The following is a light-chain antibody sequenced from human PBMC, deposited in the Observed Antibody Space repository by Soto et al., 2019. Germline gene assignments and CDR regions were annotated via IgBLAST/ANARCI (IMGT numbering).Light chain of an antibody. V-gene: IGLV2-11*01. CDR3: CSYAGSYTWV. CDR2: AVN. CDR1: SXXVGDYNY. Sequence: QSALTQPRSVSGSPGQSVTISCTGTSXXVGDYNYVSWYQQHPGKAPKLLIYAVNMRPSGVPDRFSGSKSGNTASLTISGXXXXXXXXXSCCSYAGSYTWVFGGGTKLTVL. J-gene: IGLJ3*02.